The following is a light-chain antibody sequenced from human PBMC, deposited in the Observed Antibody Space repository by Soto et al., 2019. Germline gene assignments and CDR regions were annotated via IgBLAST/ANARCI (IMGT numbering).Light chain of an antibody. CDR2: DAS. Sequence: EIVLTQSPATLSLSPGERATLSCRASQSVSSDLAWYQQKPGQDPRLLIYDASNRATGIPARFSGSGSGTDFTLTISRLEPEDFAVYYCQQYGSSPRTFGQGTKVDIK. J-gene: IGKJ1*01. CDR1: QSVSSD. CDR3: QQYGSSPRT. V-gene: IGKV3-20*01.